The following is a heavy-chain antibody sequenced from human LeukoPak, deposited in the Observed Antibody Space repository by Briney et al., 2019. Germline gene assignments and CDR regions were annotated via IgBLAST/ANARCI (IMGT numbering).Heavy chain of an antibody. CDR1: GGSISSGSYY. CDR2: IYTSGST. Sequence: SQTLSLTCTVSGGSISSGSYYWSWIRQPAGKGLEWIGRIYTSGSTNYNPTLKSRVTMSVDTSKNQFSLRLSSVTAADTAIYYCARGICSGGSCSAPGSFDYWGQGTLVTVSS. V-gene: IGHV4-61*02. D-gene: IGHD2-15*01. J-gene: IGHJ4*02. CDR3: ARGICSGGSCSAPGSFDY.